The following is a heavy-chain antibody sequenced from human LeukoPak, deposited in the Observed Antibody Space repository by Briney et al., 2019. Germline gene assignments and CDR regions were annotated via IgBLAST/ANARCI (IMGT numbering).Heavy chain of an antibody. CDR2: ISYDGSNK. CDR1: GFTFNSYG. Sequence: PGGSLRLSCAASGFTFNSYGMHWVRQAPGKGLEWVAVISYDGSNKYYADSVKRRFAISRDNSKNTLYLKMNSLRAEDTAVYYCAKDKGESGSFDYWGQGTLVTVSS. CDR3: AKDKGESGSFDY. V-gene: IGHV3-30*18. J-gene: IGHJ4*02. D-gene: IGHD1-26*01.